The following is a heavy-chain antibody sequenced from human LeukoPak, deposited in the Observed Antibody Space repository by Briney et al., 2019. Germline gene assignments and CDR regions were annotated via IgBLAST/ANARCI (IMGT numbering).Heavy chain of an antibody. CDR1: GGSISSSSYY. CDR2: IYYSGST. V-gene: IGHV4-39*01. CDR3: ARQRVGMVRGVTRSDYFDY. J-gene: IGHJ4*02. Sequence: SETLSLTCTVSGGSISSSSYYWGRIRQPPGKGLEWIGSIYYSGSTYYNPSLKSRVTISVDTSKNQFSLKLSSVAAADTAVYYCARQRVGMVRGVTRSDYFDYWGQGTLVTVSS. D-gene: IGHD3-10*01.